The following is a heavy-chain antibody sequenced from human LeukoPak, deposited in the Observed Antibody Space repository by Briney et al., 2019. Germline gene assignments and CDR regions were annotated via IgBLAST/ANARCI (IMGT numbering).Heavy chain of an antibody. D-gene: IGHD2-21*02. V-gene: IGHV3-7*03. CDR2: IRQDGSDK. CDR1: GITFSNYW. J-gene: IGHJ4*02. CDR3: ATYHNTLTAKRSYY. Sequence: GGSLRLSCAASGITFSNYWMKWVRQAPGKGLEWLATIRQDGSDKFYVDSVKGRFTISRDNAGNSLFLQMNSLRAEDTAVYYCATYHNTLTAKRSYYWGQGTLVTVSS.